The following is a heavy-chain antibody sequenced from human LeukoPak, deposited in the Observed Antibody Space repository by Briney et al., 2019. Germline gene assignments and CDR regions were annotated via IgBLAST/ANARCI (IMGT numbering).Heavy chain of an antibody. CDR1: GFTFSSYS. CDR3: ARPLPGPQADIVATDNAYDY. V-gene: IGHV3-21*04. Sequence: GGSLRLSCAASGFTFSSYSMNWVRQAPGKGLEWVSSISSSSSYIYYADSVKGRLTISRDNAKNSLYLQMNSLRAEDTAVYYCARPLPGPQADIVATDNAYDYWGQGTLVTVSS. CDR2: ISSSSSYI. D-gene: IGHD5-12*01. J-gene: IGHJ4*02.